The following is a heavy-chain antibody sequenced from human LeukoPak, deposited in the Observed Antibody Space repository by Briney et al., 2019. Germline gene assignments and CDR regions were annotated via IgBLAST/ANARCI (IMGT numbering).Heavy chain of an antibody. CDR3: AKGFGGYYDFWSGYYIGGTIDY. Sequence: GGSLRLSCAASGFTFSSYAMSWVRQVSGKGLEWVSVISGSGGSTYYADSVKGRFTISRDNSKNTLYLQMNSLRAEDTAVYYCAKGFGGYYDFWSGYYIGGTIDYWGQGTLVTVSS. V-gene: IGHV3-23*01. J-gene: IGHJ4*02. CDR2: ISGSGGST. D-gene: IGHD3-3*01. CDR1: GFTFSSYA.